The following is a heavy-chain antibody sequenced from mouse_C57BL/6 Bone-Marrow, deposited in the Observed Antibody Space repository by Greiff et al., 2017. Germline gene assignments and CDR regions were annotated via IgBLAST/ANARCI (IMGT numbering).Heavy chain of an antibody. CDR2: INPSDSYT. V-gene: IGHV1-69*01. CDR3: ARELYFLYFDV. Sequence: VQLQQPGAELVMPGASVKLSCTASGYTFTSYWMHWVKQRPGQGLEWIGEINPSDSYTNYNQKFKGKSTLTVDKSSSTAYMQISSLTSEDSAVYYCARELYFLYFDVWGTGTTVTVSS. J-gene: IGHJ1*03. D-gene: IGHD3-3*01. CDR1: GYTFTSYW.